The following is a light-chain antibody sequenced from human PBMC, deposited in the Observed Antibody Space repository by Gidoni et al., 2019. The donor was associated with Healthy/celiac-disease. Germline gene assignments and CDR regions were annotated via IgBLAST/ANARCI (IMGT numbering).Light chain of an antibody. CDR1: SSNIGAGYD. J-gene: IGLJ2*01. CDR2: GNS. Sequence: QSVLTQPPSLSGAPGQRVPISCTGSSSNIGAGYDVHWYQQLPGTAPKLLIYGNSNRPSGVPDRFSGSKSGTSASLTITGLQAEDEADYYCQSYDSSLSGSKVFGGGTKLTVL. CDR3: QSYDSSLSGSKV. V-gene: IGLV1-40*01.